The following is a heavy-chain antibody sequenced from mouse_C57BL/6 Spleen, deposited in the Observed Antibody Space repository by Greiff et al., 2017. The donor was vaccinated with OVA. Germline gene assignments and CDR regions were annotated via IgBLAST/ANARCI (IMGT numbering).Heavy chain of an antibody. CDR3: AREDGSSPYFDY. CDR2: INYDGSST. V-gene: IGHV5-16*01. Sequence: EVMLVESEGGLVQPGRSMKLSCTASGFTFSDYYMAWVRQVPEKGLEWVANINYDGSSTYYLDSLKSRFIISRDNAKNILYLQMSSLKSEDTATYYCAREDGSSPYFDYWGQGTTLTVSS. D-gene: IGHD1-1*01. J-gene: IGHJ2*01. CDR1: GFTFSDYY.